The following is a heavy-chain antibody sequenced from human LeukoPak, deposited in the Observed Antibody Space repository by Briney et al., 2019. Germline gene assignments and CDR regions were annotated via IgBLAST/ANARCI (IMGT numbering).Heavy chain of an antibody. J-gene: IGHJ4*02. V-gene: IGHV1-8*01. Sequence: ASVKVSCKASGYTFTSYDINWVRQATGQGLEWMGWMNPNSGDTGYAQKFQGRVTMTRNTSISTAYMELSSLRSEDTAVYYCASYCSGGSQCPFDYWGQGTLVTVSS. CDR2: MNPNSGDT. CDR1: GYTFTSYD. CDR3: ASYCSGGSQCPFDY. D-gene: IGHD2-15*01.